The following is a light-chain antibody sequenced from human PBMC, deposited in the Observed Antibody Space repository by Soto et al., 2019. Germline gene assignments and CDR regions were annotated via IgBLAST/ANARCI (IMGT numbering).Light chain of an antibody. J-gene: IGKJ1*01. CDR1: QGVISSY. V-gene: IGKV3-20*01. Sequence: EVVLTQSTGTLSLSPGERSTLSCRASQGVISSYLAWYQQKPGQAPRLLIFGASSRATGIPDRFSGSGSGTDFTLAISSLQPEDFATYYCQQSYRMPRTFGQVSNVDI. CDR3: QQSYRMPRT. CDR2: GAS.